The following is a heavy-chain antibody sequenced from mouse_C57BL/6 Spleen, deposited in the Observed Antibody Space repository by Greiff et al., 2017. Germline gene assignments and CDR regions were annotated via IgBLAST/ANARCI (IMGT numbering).Heavy chain of an antibody. Sequence: QVQLKESGAELVRPGTSVKVSCKASGYAFTNYLIEWVKQRPGQGLEWIGVINPGSGGTNYNEKFKGKATLTADKSSSTAYMQLSSLTSEDSAVYFCARSGAQATYAMDYWGQGTSVTVSS. CDR3: ARSGAQATYAMDY. CDR2: INPGSGGT. CDR1: GYAFTNYL. J-gene: IGHJ4*01. V-gene: IGHV1-54*01. D-gene: IGHD3-2*02.